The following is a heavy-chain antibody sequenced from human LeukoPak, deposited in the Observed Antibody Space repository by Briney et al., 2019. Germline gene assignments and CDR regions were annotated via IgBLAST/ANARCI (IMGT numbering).Heavy chain of an antibody. CDR2: ISSSSSYI. J-gene: IGHJ3*02. CDR3: ARDLDISHYDILTAWKRSSAFDI. Sequence: PGGSLRLSCAASGFTFSSYSMNWVRQAPGKGLEWVSSISSSSSYIYYADSVKGRFTISRDNAKNSLYLQMNSLRAEDTAVYYCARDLDISHYDILTAWKRSSAFDIWGQGTMVTVSS. V-gene: IGHV3-21*01. D-gene: IGHD3-9*01. CDR1: GFTFSSYS.